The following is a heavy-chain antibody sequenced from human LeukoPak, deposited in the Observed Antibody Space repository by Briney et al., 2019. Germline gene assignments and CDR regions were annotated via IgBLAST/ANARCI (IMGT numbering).Heavy chain of an antibody. D-gene: IGHD2-2*01. V-gene: IGHV4-34*01. J-gene: IGHJ4*02. CDR1: GGSFSGYY. CDR2: INKSGST. CDR3: ARTSSTSPGGGYYFDY. Sequence: SWTLSLTCAVYGGSFSGYYWSWIRQPPGKGLEWTGEINKSGSTNYNPSLKSRVTLSVDTSKNQFSLKLSSVTAADTAVYYCARTSSTSPGGGYYFDYWGQGTLVTVSS.